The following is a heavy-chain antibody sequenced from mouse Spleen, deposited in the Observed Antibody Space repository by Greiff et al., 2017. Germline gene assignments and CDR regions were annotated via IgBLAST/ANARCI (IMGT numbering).Heavy chain of an antibody. D-gene: IGHD2-3*01. CDR3: AREGWLLSYFDV. CDR2: ISSGSSTI. Sequence: EVKLVESGGGLVKPGGSLKLSCAASGFTFSDYGMHWVRQAPEKGLEWVAYISSGSSTIYYADTVKGRFTISRDNAKNTLFLQMTSLRSEDTAMYYCAREGWLLSYFDVWGTGTTVTVSS. J-gene: IGHJ1*03. V-gene: IGHV5-17*01. CDR1: GFTFSDYG.